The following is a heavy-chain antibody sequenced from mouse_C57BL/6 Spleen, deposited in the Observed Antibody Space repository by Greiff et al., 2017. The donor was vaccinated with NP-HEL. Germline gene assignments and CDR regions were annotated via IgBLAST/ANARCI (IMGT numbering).Heavy chain of an antibody. Sequence: VQLQQSGAELVKPGASVKLSCKASGYTFTSYWMHWVKQRPGQGLEWIGMIHPNSGSTNYNEKFKSKATLTVDKSSSTAYMQLSSLTSEDSAVYYCARTALLRSSDYWGQGTTLTVSS. J-gene: IGHJ2*01. CDR3: ARTALLRSSDY. D-gene: IGHD1-1*01. V-gene: IGHV1-64*01. CDR2: IHPNSGST. CDR1: GYTFTSYW.